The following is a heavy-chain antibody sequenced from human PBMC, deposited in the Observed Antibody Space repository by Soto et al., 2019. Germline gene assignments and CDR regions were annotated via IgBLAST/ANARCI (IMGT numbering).Heavy chain of an antibody. Sequence: EVQLLESGGGLVQPGGSLRLSCAGSGFTFSSFAMSWVRQPPGKGLEWVSAISGSGSSTYYADSVKGRFTISRDNSDNTLYLQMISLRAEDTAVYYCTSPRGDGTSKYWGQGTLVTVSS. CDR2: ISGSGSST. V-gene: IGHV3-23*01. CDR1: GFTFSSFA. D-gene: IGHD1-7*01. J-gene: IGHJ4*02. CDR3: TSPRGDGTSKY.